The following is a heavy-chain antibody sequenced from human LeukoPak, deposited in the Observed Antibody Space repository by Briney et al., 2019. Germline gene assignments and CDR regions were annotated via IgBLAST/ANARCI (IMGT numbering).Heavy chain of an antibody. V-gene: IGHV4-59*01. CDR3: TRGGWYPESFQH. D-gene: IGHD6-19*01. Sequence: SGTLSLTCTVSGGSISSYYWNWIRQPPGKGLEWIGYIYYSGSTNYNPSLKCRVTISVDTSKNQFSLKLSSVTAADTAVYYCTRGGWYPESFQHWGQGALVTVSS. CDR1: GGSISSYY. CDR2: IYYSGST. J-gene: IGHJ1*01.